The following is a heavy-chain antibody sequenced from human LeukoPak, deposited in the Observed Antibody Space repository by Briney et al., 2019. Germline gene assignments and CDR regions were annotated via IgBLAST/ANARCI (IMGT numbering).Heavy chain of an antibody. CDR3: ARAAYYYDSSGYLYYFDY. Sequence: SETLSLTCTVSGGSISSYYWSWIRQPPGKGLEWIGYIYYSGSTNYNPSLKSRVTISVDTSKNQFSLKLSSVTAADTAVYYCARAAYYYDSSGYLYYFDYWGQGTLVTVSS. CDR1: GGSISSYY. V-gene: IGHV4-59*08. D-gene: IGHD3-22*01. CDR2: IYYSGST. J-gene: IGHJ4*02.